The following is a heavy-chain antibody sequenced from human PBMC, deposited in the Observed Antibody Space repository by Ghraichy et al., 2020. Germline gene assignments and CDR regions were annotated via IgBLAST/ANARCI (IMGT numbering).Heavy chain of an antibody. CDR3: ARDRGSSWYSADGWFDP. CDR2: IKQDGSEK. J-gene: IGHJ5*02. D-gene: IGHD6-13*01. CDR1: GFTFSSYW. V-gene: IGHV3-7*01. Sequence: GGPLRLSCAASGFTFSSYWMSWVRQAPGKGLEWVANIKQDGSEKYYVDSVKGRFTISRDNAKNSLYLQMNSLRAEDTAVYYCARDRGSSWYSADGWFDPWGQGTLVTVSS.